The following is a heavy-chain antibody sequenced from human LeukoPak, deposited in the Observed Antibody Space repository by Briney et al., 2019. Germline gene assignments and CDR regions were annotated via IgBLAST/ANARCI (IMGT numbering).Heavy chain of an antibody. J-gene: IGHJ5*02. D-gene: IGHD3-10*01. Sequence: GGSLRLSCAASGFTFSIYSMNWVRQAPGKGLEWVSFISGGGSYIYYAESVKGRFTISRDNAKNSLYLQMNSLRAEDTAIYYCARDRVASGRFGEVASWGQGTLVTVSS. CDR3: ARDRVASGRFGEVAS. CDR2: ISGGGSYI. CDR1: GFTFSIYS. V-gene: IGHV3-21*01.